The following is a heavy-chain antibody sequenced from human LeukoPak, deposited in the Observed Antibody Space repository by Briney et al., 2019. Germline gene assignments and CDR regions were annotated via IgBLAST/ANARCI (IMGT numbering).Heavy chain of an antibody. V-gene: IGHV1-69*02. Sequence: SVKVSFKASGGTFISYTISWVRQAPGQGLEWMGRIIPILGIANYAQKFQGRVTITADKSTSTAYMELSSLRSEDTAVYYCARAPTRYFDWSHAFDIWGQGTMVTVSS. J-gene: IGHJ3*02. CDR3: ARAPTRYFDWSHAFDI. CDR1: GGTFISYT. CDR2: IIPILGIA. D-gene: IGHD3-9*01.